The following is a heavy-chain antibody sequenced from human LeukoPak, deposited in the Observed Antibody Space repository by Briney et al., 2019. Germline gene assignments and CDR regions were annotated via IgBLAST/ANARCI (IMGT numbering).Heavy chain of an antibody. V-gene: IGHV4-4*07. CDR2: IYTSGYI. D-gene: IGHD2/OR15-2a*01. CDR1: GGSISSYY. J-gene: IGHJ6*03. Sequence: PSETLSLTCSVSGGSISSYYWSWIRQPAGKGLEWIGRIYTSGYINYNPSLKSRVSISVDKSKNQFSLKVTSVTAADTAVYYCAKDNRAFYDSYYHYYLDVWGKGTADTVCS. CDR3: AKDNRAFYDSYYHYYLDV.